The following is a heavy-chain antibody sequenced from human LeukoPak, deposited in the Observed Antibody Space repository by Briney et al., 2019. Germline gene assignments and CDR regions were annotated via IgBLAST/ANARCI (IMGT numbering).Heavy chain of an antibody. CDR3: ARDYYDSSGYYYLAY. CDR2: ITSGSTM. J-gene: IGHJ4*02. Sequence: GGSLRLSCAASGFTFSNYEMNWVRQAPGKGLEWVSYITSGSTMYYADSVKGRFTISRDNAKNSLYLQMNSLRAEDTAVYYCARDYYDSSGYYYLAYWGQGTLVTVSS. D-gene: IGHD3-22*01. CDR1: GFTFSNYE. V-gene: IGHV3-48*03.